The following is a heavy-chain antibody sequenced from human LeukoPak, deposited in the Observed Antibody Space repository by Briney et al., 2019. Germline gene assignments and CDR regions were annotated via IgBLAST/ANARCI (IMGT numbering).Heavy chain of an antibody. Sequence: SGPTLVNPTQTLTLTCTFSGISLSTSGVGVGWIRQPPGKALEWLALLYWDDDKRYSPSLKSRLTITKDTSKNQVVLTMTNMDPVDTATYYCAHSENSVNTAMAPNFDYWGKGTLVTVSS. V-gene: IGHV2-5*02. CDR1: GISLSTSGVG. D-gene: IGHD5-18*01. CDR3: AHSENSVNTAMAPNFDY. CDR2: LYWDDDK. J-gene: IGHJ4*02.